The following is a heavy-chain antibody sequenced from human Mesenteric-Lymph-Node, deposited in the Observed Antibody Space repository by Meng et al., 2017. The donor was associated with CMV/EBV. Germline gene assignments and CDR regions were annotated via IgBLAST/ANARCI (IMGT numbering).Heavy chain of an antibody. J-gene: IGHJ4*02. CDR3: ARDGGVPYYESLTSYSYLDY. CDR2: VSHDETIK. D-gene: IGHD3-9*01. V-gene: IGHV3-30*04. Sequence: GESLKISCVGFGFTFSGSVIHWVRQAPGKGLEWVAVVSHDETIKYYADSVEGRFTISRDNSRNTVYLQMNSLRGEDTAMYYCARDGGVPYYESLTSYSYLDYWGQGTLVTVSS. CDR1: GFTFSGSV.